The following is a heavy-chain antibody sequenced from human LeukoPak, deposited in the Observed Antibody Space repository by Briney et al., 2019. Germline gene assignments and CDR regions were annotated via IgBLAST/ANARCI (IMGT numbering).Heavy chain of an antibody. D-gene: IGHD6-6*01. V-gene: IGHV1-2*06. CDR3: ARFEAARPGFDY. CDR2: INPYSGGT. Sequence: ASVKVSCKASGYTFTGYYMHWVRQAPGQGLEWVGRINPYSGGTNYAQKFQGRVTMTRDTSISTAYMELSRLRSDDTAVYYCARFEAARPGFDYWGQGTLVTVSS. CDR1: GYTFTGYY. J-gene: IGHJ4*02.